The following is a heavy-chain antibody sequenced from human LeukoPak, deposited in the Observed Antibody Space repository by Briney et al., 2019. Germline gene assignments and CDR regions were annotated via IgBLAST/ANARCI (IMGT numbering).Heavy chain of an antibody. V-gene: IGHV4-34*01. Sequence: PSETLSLTCAVYGGSFSGYYWSWIRQPPGKGLEWIGEINHSGSTNYNPSLKSRVTISVDTSKNQFSLKLSSVTAADTAVYYCVRLNVVSNWNTPLNDAFDIWGQGTMVTVSS. J-gene: IGHJ3*02. CDR3: VRLNVVSNWNTPLNDAFDI. D-gene: IGHD1-20*01. CDR2: INHSGST. CDR1: GGSFSGYY.